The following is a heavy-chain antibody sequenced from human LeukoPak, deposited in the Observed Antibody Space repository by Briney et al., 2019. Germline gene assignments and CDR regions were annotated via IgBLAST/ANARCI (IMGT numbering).Heavy chain of an antibody. CDR2: IYTGGST. CDR3: ARTGGMNSLEWLLLNYYYYYMDV. CDR1: RFTLSSKY. D-gene: IGHD3-3*01. V-gene: IGHV3-66*01. J-gene: IGHJ6*03. Sequence: RGGSLRLSWAVSRFTLSSKYISCVSQAARKGLEWVSVIYTGGSTYYADSVKRRFNKFSENSKKKLYLQMSSLRDEDTAGYYCARTGGMNSLEWLLLNYYYYYMDVWGKGTTVPVSS.